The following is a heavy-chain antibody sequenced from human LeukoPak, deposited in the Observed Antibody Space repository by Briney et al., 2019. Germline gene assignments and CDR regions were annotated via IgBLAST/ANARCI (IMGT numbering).Heavy chain of an antibody. Sequence: ASVKLSCKASGYTFTSYYMHWVRQAPGQGLEWMGIINPSGGSTSYAQKFQGRATMTRDMSTSTVYMELSSLRSEDTAVYYCASESSGLVAYNWFDPWGQGTLVTVSS. D-gene: IGHD3-22*01. CDR1: GYTFTSYY. J-gene: IGHJ5*02. V-gene: IGHV1-46*01. CDR3: ASESSGLVAYNWFDP. CDR2: INPSGGST.